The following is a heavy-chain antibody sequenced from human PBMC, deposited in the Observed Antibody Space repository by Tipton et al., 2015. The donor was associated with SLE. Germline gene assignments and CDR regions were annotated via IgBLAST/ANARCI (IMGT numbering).Heavy chain of an antibody. CDR3: ARPVRSNWNFDAFDI. V-gene: IGHV4-38-2*01. CDR1: GYSISSGYY. Sequence: TLSLTCAVSGYSISSGYYWGWIRQPPGKGLEWIGYIYHSGNTYYNPSLKSRVTISVDTSKNQFSLKLSSVTAADTAVYYCARPVRSNWNFDAFDIWGQGTMVTVSS. D-gene: IGHD1-7*01. J-gene: IGHJ3*02. CDR2: IYHSGNT.